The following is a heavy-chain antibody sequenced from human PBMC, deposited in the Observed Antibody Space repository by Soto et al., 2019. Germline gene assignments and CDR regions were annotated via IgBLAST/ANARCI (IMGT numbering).Heavy chain of an antibody. Sequence: GGSLRLSCAASGFTFSPYAMSRVRQAPGKGLEWVSVISGSGGSTYYADSVKGRFTISRDNSKNTVDLQMSSLRAEDTAVYYCAKVGQKYFVDYWGQGTLVTVSS. J-gene: IGHJ4*02. CDR3: AKVGQKYFVDY. D-gene: IGHD2-2*01. CDR2: ISGSGGST. V-gene: IGHV3-23*01. CDR1: GFTFSPYA.